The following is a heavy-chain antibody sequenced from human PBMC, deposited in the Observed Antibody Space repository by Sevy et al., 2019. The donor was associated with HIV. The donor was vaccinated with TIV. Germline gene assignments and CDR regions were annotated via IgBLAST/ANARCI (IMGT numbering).Heavy chain of an antibody. Sequence: GGSLRLSCAASGFTFSSYSMNWVRQAPGKGLEWVSYISSSSSTIYYADSVKGRFTISRDNAKNSLYLQMNSLRDEDTAVYYCARDRYVGGYYDSSGHYYGDYWGQGTLVTVSS. J-gene: IGHJ4*02. D-gene: IGHD3-22*01. CDR2: ISSSSSTI. V-gene: IGHV3-48*02. CDR1: GFTFSSYS. CDR3: ARDRYVGGYYDSSGHYYGDY.